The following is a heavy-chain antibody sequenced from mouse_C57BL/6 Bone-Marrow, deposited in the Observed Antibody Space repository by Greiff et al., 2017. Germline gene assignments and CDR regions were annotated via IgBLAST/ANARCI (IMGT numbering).Heavy chain of an antibody. J-gene: IGHJ2*01. V-gene: IGHV1-15*01. CDR1: GYTFTDYE. Sequence: VQLQESGAELVRPGASVTLSCKASGYTFTDYEMHWVKQTPVHGLEWIGAIDPETGGTAYNQKFKGKAILTADKSSSTAYMELRSLTSEDSAVYYCTRGFFDYWGQGTTLTVSS. CDR3: TRGFFDY. CDR2: IDPETGGT.